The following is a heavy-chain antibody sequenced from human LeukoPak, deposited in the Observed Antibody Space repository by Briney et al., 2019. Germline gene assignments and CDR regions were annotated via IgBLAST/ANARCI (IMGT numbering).Heavy chain of an antibody. CDR1: DYSISTDYY. D-gene: IGHD4-17*01. CDR3: ARIVYGDSGGYSDF. Sequence: SETLSLTCGVSDYSISTDYYWGWLRQPPGKGLEWIGNVHHSDSTYYYNPSLKSRVTISVGTSKNQFSLKLTSVTAADTAVYYCARIVYGDSGGYSDFWGQGTLVIVSS. CDR2: VHHSDSTY. V-gene: IGHV4-38-2*01. J-gene: IGHJ4*02.